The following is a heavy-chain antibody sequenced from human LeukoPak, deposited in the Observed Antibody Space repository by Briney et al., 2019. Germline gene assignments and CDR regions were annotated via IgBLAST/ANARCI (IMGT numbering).Heavy chain of an antibody. CDR1: GYTLIELS. V-gene: IGHV1-24*01. Sequence: ASVKVSCMVSGYTLIELSMHWVRQAPGKGGEWMGGVDPEDGETIYAQKFQGRVTMTEDTSTDTAYMELSSLRSEDTAVYYCATDRAYYDSSGYTDYWGQGTLVTVSS. J-gene: IGHJ4*02. CDR3: ATDRAYYDSSGYTDY. CDR2: VDPEDGET. D-gene: IGHD3-22*01.